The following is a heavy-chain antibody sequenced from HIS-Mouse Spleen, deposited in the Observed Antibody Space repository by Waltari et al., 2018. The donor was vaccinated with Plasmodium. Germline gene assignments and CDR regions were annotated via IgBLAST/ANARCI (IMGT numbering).Heavy chain of an antibody. V-gene: IGHV3-7*01. Sequence: EVQLVESGGGLVQPGGSLSVSCGASGSTLSSFWRSWVRQAPGKGLEWVANIKQDGSEKYYVDSVKGRFTISRDNAKNSLYLQMNSLRAEDTAVYYCASSWYWYFDLWGRGTLVTVSS. CDR2: IKQDGSEK. D-gene: IGHD6-13*01. CDR1: GSTLSSFW. CDR3: ASSWYWYFDL. J-gene: IGHJ2*01.